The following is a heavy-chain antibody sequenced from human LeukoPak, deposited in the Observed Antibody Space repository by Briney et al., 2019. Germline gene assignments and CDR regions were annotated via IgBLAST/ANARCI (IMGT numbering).Heavy chain of an antibody. CDR2: TSSSDAGT. D-gene: IGHD2-21*01. V-gene: IGHV3-23*01. Sequence: PGGSLRLSCAASGFTFSSYWMSWVRQAPGKGLEWVAATSSSDAGTYHADSVRGRFTISRDNSKNTLYLQMNSLRAEDAAVYLCAKAPVTSCRGAYCYPFDSWGQGTLVTVSS. J-gene: IGHJ4*02. CDR3: AKAPVTSCRGAYCYPFDS. CDR1: GFTFSSYW.